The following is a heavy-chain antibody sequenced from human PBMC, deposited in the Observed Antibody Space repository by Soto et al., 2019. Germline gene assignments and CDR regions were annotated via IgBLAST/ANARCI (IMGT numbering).Heavy chain of an antibody. CDR2: IHYSGTS. V-gene: IGHV4-39*01. J-gene: IGHJ5*02. CDR1: GDSISSSSQY. D-gene: IGHD2-21*01. Sequence: SETLSLTCSVSGDSISSSSQYWGWIRQPPGKGLEWIVSIHYSGTSYYNPSLKSRVTIFVDTSKNQLSLKLSSVTAADTAVYYCARHWIAGSSIPWGQGTLVTVSS. CDR3: ARHWIAGSSIP.